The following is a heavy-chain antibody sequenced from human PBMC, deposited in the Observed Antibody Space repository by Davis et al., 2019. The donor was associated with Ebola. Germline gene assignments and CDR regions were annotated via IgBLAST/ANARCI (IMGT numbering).Heavy chain of an antibody. Sequence: PGGSLRLSCAASGFTFSSYAMSWVRQAPGKGLEWVSAISGSGGSTYYADSVKGRFTISRDNAKNSLYLQMNSLRAEDTAVYYCARGDYSNYLLGYYYMDVWGKGTTVTVSS. J-gene: IGHJ6*03. CDR1: GFTFSSYA. D-gene: IGHD4-11*01. V-gene: IGHV3-23*01. CDR3: ARGDYSNYLLGYYYMDV. CDR2: ISGSGGST.